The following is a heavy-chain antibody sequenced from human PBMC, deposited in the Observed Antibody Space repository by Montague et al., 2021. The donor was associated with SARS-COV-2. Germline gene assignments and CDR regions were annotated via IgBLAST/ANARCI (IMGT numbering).Heavy chain of an antibody. D-gene: IGHD1-26*01. Sequence: SLRLSCAASGFAFSDFAMTWVRQAPGKGLEWVSTIFASGHNTNYIDPVKGRFIVSRDNSKSTLFLHMNSLRAEDTAVYYCAKNPTVSGMPATIAWYFDLWGGGALVTVSS. V-gene: IGHV3-23*05. CDR3: AKNPTVSGMPATIAWYFDL. CDR2: IFASGHNT. J-gene: IGHJ2*01. CDR1: GFAFSDFA.